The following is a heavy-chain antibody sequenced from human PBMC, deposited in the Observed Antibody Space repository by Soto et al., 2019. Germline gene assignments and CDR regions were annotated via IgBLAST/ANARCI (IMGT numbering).Heavy chain of an antibody. CDR3: VRDDGGLVRGVRKAGWFDP. CDR2: ISYDGRST. CDR1: GCTFSSYA. V-gene: IGHV3-30*04. J-gene: IGHJ5*02. Sequence: QVQLVESGGGVVQPGRCLRLSCAASGCTFSSYAMHWVRQAPGKGLKWVAVISYDGRSTNYADSVKGRVTISRDNSKNTQYLQINSLRAEDTAIYYCVRDDGGLVRGVRKAGWFDPWGQGTLVTVSS. D-gene: IGHD3-10*01.